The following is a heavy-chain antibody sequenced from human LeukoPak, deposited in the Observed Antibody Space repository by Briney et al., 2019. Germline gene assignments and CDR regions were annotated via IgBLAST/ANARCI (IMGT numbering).Heavy chain of an antibody. D-gene: IGHD2-2*01. CDR2: INHSGST. Sequence: PSETLSLTCAVYGGSFSGYYWSWIRQPPGKGLERIGEINHSGSTNYNPSLKSRVTISVDTSKNQFSLKLSSVTAADTAVYYCARVRGYIVVVPAALNWFDPWGQGTLVTVSS. CDR3: ARVRGYIVVVPAALNWFDP. J-gene: IGHJ5*02. CDR1: GGSFSGYY. V-gene: IGHV4-34*01.